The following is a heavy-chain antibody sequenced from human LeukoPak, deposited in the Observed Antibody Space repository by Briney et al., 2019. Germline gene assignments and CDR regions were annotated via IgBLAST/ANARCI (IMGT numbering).Heavy chain of an antibody. Sequence: GRSLRLSCAASGFTFSSYAMHWVRQAPGKGLEWVAVISYDGSNKYYADSVKGRFTISRDNSQNTLYLQMNSLRAEDTAVSYCARDIGYCSGGSCYYYGMDVWGQGTTVTVSS. D-gene: IGHD2-15*01. CDR2: ISYDGSNK. CDR3: ARDIGYCSGGSCYYYGMDV. V-gene: IGHV3-30-3*01. CDR1: GFTFSSYA. J-gene: IGHJ6*02.